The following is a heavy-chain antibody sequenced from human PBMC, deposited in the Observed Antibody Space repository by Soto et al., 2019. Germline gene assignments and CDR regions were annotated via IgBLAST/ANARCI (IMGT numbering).Heavy chain of an antibody. J-gene: IGHJ6*02. CDR1: GGSVSSGTHY. CDR2: IYYTGTT. Sequence: QVQLQESGPGLVKPSETLSLTCSVSGGSVSSGTHYWSWIRQPPGKGLEWIGYIYYTGTTKYNPSLKSRTPILVDTSKNQFSLKMSSVTAADTALYSCARDPHDYGVPAGGIDVWGQGTTVTVSS. CDR3: ARDPHDYGVPAGGIDV. D-gene: IGHD4-17*01. V-gene: IGHV4-61*01.